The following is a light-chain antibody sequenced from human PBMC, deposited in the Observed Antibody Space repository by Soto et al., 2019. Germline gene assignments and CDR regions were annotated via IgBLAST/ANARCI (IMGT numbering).Light chain of an antibody. J-gene: IGLJ1*01. CDR3: QSYDSSLSGV. Sequence: QSVLTQPPSVSGAPGQRVTISCTGSSSNIGASYDVHWYQQFPGTAPKLLIYGNSNRPSGVPDRFPGSKSGTSASLAITGLQAEDEADYYCQSYDSSLSGVFGSGTKLTVL. CDR1: SSNIGASYD. V-gene: IGLV1-40*01. CDR2: GNS.